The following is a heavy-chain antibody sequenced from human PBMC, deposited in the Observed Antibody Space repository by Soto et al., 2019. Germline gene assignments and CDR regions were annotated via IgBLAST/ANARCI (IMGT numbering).Heavy chain of an antibody. Sequence: PGGSLRLSCAASGFTFSSYGMHWVRQAPGKGLEWVAVISYDGSNKYYADSVKGRFTISRDNSKNTLYLQMNSLRAEDTAVYYCAKGFESSFDPWGQGTLVTVSS. CDR3: AKGFESSFDP. CDR1: GFTFSSYG. V-gene: IGHV3-30*18. CDR2: ISYDGSNK. J-gene: IGHJ5*02. D-gene: IGHD6-13*01.